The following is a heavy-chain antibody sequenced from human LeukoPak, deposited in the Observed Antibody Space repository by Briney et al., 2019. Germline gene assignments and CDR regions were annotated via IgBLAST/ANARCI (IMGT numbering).Heavy chain of an antibody. J-gene: IGHJ4*02. Sequence: SETLSFTCTVSGASVRSHYWSWIRQTPGKGLEWLGYGFYIGRTNYNPSLGSRVAISLDTSKNQFSLRLTAVTAADTAVYYCARRDGDNYDFDYWGQGILVTVSS. CDR3: ARRDGDNYDFDY. CDR1: GASVRSHY. CDR2: GFYIGRT. V-gene: IGHV4-59*02. D-gene: IGHD5-24*01.